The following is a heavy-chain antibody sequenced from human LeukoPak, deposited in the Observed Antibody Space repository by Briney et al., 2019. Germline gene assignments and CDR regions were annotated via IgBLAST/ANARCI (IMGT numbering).Heavy chain of an antibody. CDR1: GFTSSSYA. J-gene: IGHJ4*02. CDR2: ISGSGGST. V-gene: IGHV3-23*01. Sequence: GGSLRLSCAASGFTSSSYAMSWVRQAPGKGLEWVSAISGSGGSTYYADSVKGRFTISRDKSKNTLYLQMNSLRAEDTAVYYCAKEGIDFWSGYQKGGYFDYWGQGTLVTVSS. D-gene: IGHD3-3*01. CDR3: AKEGIDFWSGYQKGGYFDY.